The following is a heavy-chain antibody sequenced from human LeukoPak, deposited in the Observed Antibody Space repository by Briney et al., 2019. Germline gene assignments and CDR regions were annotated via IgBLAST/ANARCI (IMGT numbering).Heavy chain of an antibody. CDR1: GGSISSYY. V-gene: IGHV4-4*07. J-gene: IGHJ3*02. Sequence: SETLSLTCTVSGGSISSYYWSWIRQPAGKGLEWIGRIYTSGSTNYNPSLKSRVTMSVDTSKNQFSLKLSSVTAADTAVYYCARDVGGDPVVPAANTAPKNAFDIWGQGTMVTVSS. D-gene: IGHD2-2*01. CDR2: IYTSGST. CDR3: ARDVGGDPVVPAANTAPKNAFDI.